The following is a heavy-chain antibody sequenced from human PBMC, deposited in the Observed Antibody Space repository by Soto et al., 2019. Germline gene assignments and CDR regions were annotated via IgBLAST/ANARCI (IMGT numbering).Heavy chain of an antibody. CDR3: ARRHFGATTRYYSYYYGMDV. D-gene: IGHD5-12*01. V-gene: IGHV4-39*01. J-gene: IGHJ6*02. Sequence: SETLSLTCTVSGGSISSSSYYWGWIRQPPGKGLEWIGSIYYSGSTYYNPSLKSRVTISVDTSKNQFSLKLSSVTAADTAVYYCARRHFGATTRYYSYYYGMDVWGQGTTVTVS. CDR1: GGSISSSSYY. CDR2: IYYSGST.